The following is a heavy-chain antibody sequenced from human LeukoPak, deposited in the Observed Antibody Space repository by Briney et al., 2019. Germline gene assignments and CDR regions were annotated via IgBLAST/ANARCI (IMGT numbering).Heavy chain of an antibody. Sequence: PGGSLRLSCAASGFTVSNNYMSWVRQAPGKGLEWVSVIYSGGNTYYTDSVKGRFTISRDNSKNTLYLQMNNLRVEDTAVYYCARDRNRGDTGSYLDAFDVWGPGTMVTVSS. CDR3: ARDRNRGDTGSYLDAFDV. J-gene: IGHJ3*01. V-gene: IGHV3-53*01. CDR1: GFTVSNNY. D-gene: IGHD1-26*01. CDR2: IYSGGNT.